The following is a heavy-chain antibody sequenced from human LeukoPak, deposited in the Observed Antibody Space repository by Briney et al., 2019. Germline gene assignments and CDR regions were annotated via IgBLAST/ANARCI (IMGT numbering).Heavy chain of an antibody. Sequence: PSETLSLTCTVSGYSISTGYYWGWIRQPPGKGLEWIGSIYHSGSTYYNPSLKRRVTISVDTSKNQFSLKLSSVIAADTAVYYCARVDWLANHYYYMDVWGKGTTVTVSS. D-gene: IGHD2-21*01. CDR1: GYSISTGYY. V-gene: IGHV4-38-2*02. CDR3: ARVDWLANHYYYMDV. J-gene: IGHJ6*03. CDR2: IYHSGST.